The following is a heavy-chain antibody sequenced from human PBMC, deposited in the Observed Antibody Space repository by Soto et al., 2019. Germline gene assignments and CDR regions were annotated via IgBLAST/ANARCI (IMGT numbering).Heavy chain of an antibody. Sequence: GGSLRLSCAASGFTFSDYYMTWIRQAPGKGLEWVSYISSSGTGIYYPDSVKGRFTISRDNAKNSLYLQMSSLRAEDTAVYYCARAYSDAFDIWGQGXMVTV. J-gene: IGHJ3*02. CDR2: ISSSGTGI. D-gene: IGHD2-15*01. CDR1: GFTFSDYY. V-gene: IGHV3-11*01. CDR3: ARAYSDAFDI.